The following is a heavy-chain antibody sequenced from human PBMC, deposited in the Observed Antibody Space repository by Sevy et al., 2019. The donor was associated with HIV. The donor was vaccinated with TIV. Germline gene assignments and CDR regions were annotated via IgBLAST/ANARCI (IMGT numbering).Heavy chain of an antibody. D-gene: IGHD2-15*01. CDR3: AREVCGGSCYTKTEGDAFDI. Sequence: SETLSLTCTVSGGSISSYYWSWIRQPAGKGLEWIGRIYTSGSTNYNPSLKSRVTMSVDTSKNQFSLKLSSVTAADTAVYYCAREVCGGSCYTKTEGDAFDIWGQGTMVIVSS. CDR2: IYTSGST. V-gene: IGHV4-4*07. CDR1: GGSISSYY. J-gene: IGHJ3*02.